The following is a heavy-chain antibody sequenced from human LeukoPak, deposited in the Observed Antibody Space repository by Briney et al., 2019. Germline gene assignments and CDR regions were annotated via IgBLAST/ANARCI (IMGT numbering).Heavy chain of an antibody. Sequence: ASVKVSCTASGYTFNSYYMHWVRQAPGQGLEWMGIINPSGGSTSYAQKFQGKGTMTRNTSTSTVYMELSSLRSEDTAVYYCARESYGEEDNWGQGTLVTVSS. D-gene: IGHD4-17*01. CDR3: ARESYGEEDN. V-gene: IGHV1-46*02. CDR1: GYTFNSYY. J-gene: IGHJ4*02. CDR2: INPSGGST.